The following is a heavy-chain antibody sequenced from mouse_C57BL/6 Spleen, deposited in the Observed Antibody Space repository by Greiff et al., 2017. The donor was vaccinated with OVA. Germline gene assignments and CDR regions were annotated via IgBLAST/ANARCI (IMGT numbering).Heavy chain of an antibody. D-gene: IGHD4-1*01. CDR1: GFTFSDYG. CDR3: ARRTGLYAMDY. CDR2: ISRGSSTI. Sequence: EVKVVESGGGLVKPGGSLKLSCAASGFTFSDYGMHWVRLAPEKGLEWVAYISRGSSTIYYADTVKGRFTISRDNAKNTLFLQMTSLRSEDTAMYYCARRTGLYAMDYWGQGTSVTVSS. V-gene: IGHV5-17*01. J-gene: IGHJ4*01.